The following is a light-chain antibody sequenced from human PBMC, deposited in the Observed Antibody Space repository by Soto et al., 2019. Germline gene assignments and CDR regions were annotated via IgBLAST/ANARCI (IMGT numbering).Light chain of an antibody. CDR2: DVS. J-gene: IGLJ2*01. V-gene: IGLV2-14*01. CDR3: SSYTSSSTYVV. CDR1: SSDVGGYNY. Sequence: QCVLTQAASESGSPGQSITISCTGTSSDVGGYNYVSWYQKHPGKAPKLMIYDVSNRPSGVSNRFSGSKSGNTASLTISGLQAEDEADYYCSSYTSSSTYVVFGGGTKLTVL.